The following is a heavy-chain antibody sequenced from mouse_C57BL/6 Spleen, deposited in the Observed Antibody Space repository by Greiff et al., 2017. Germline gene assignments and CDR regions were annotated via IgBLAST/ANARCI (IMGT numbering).Heavy chain of an antibody. V-gene: IGHV1-15*01. D-gene: IGHD1-1*01. CDR2: IDPETGGT. J-gene: IGHJ4*01. CDR1: GYTFTDYE. Sequence: VQLQQSGAELVRPGASVTLSCKASGYTFTDYEMHWVKQTPVHGLEWIGAIDPETGGTAYNQKFKGKAILTADKSSSTAYMELRSLTSEDSAVYYGTRVEIYYYGLRYMDDWGQGTSVTVSS. CDR3: TRVEIYYYGLRYMDD.